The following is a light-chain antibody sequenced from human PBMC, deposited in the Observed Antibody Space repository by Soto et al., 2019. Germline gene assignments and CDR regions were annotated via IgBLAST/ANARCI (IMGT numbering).Light chain of an antibody. V-gene: IGKV1-39*01. J-gene: IGKJ5*01. Sequence: DIQMTQSPSSLSASVGDRVTITCRASQSVGNFLNLYQQEPGLPSKYLIYAASNLQSVVPSRFSGSGSGTDFTLTISSLQPEDFATYYCQQADSLPLVTFGQGTRLEIK. CDR2: AAS. CDR1: QSVGNF. CDR3: QQADSLPLVT.